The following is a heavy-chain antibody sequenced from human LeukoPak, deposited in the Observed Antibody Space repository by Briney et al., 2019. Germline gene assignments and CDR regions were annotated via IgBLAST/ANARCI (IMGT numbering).Heavy chain of an antibody. J-gene: IGHJ4*02. Sequence: GESLKISCKASGYNFTSYWIDWVRQMPGKGLQWMGIIYPGDSDTRYSPSFQGQVTISADKSISTAYLQWSSLKASDTAMYYCARLISSGYYGDYWGQGTLVTVSS. V-gene: IGHV5-51*01. D-gene: IGHD3-22*01. CDR2: IYPGDSDT. CDR1: GYNFTSYW. CDR3: ARLISSGYYGDY.